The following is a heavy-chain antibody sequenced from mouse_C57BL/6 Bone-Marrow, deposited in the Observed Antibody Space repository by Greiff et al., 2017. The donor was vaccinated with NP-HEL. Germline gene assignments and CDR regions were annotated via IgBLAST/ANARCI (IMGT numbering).Heavy chain of an antibody. CDR3: TRHGERRGWYFDV. CDR2: INSDGGST. Sequence: QRVESGGGLVQPGESLKLSCESNEYEFPSHDMSWVRKTPEKRLELVAAINSDGGSTYYPDTMERRFIISRDNTKKTLYLQMSSLRSEDTALYYCTRHGERRGWYFDVWGTGNTVTVSS. V-gene: IGHV5-2*01. J-gene: IGHJ1*03. CDR1: EYEFPSHD.